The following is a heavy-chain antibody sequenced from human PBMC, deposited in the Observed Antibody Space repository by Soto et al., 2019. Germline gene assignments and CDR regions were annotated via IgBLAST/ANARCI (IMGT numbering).Heavy chain of an antibody. CDR3: ARGSTIVRGAPSWFDP. V-gene: IGHV1-69*02. Sequence: QVQLVQSGAEVKKPGSSVKVSCKASGGTFSRYTINWVRQAPGQGLEWMGRIIPIAAIANYTQKFQGRVTITVDKSSTTAYMELSSLRSADTAVYYCARGSTIVRGAPSWFDPWGQGTLVTVSS. J-gene: IGHJ5*02. CDR1: GGTFSRYT. CDR2: IIPIAAIA. D-gene: IGHD3-10*01.